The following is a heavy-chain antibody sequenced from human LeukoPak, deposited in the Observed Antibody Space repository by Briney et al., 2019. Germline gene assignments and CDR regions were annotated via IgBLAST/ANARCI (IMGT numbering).Heavy chain of an antibody. D-gene: IGHD1-26*01. CDR3: SKRGAYYFDY. Sequence: PGGSLRLSCAASGLTFSSYAMSWVRQAPGKGLEWVSSISSSGGGTYYADSVKGRFTISRDNSKNSLFLQMNNLRAEDTAVYYCSKRGAYYFDYWGQGTLVTVSP. J-gene: IGHJ4*02. V-gene: IGHV3-23*01. CDR1: GLTFSSYA. CDR2: ISSSGGGT.